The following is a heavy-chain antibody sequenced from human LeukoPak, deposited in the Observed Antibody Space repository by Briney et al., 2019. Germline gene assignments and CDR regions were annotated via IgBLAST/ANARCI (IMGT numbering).Heavy chain of an antibody. CDR1: GYTFTSYD. J-gene: IGHJ4*02. Sequence: ASVKVSCKASGYTFTSYDINWVRPATGQGLEWMGWMNPNSGNTGYAQKFQGRVTITRNTSISTAYMELSSLRSEDTAVYYCARGKGRPGTVRGYFDYWGQGTLVTVSS. CDR2: MNPNSGNT. CDR3: ARGKGRPGTVRGYFDY. V-gene: IGHV1-8*03. D-gene: IGHD1-1*01.